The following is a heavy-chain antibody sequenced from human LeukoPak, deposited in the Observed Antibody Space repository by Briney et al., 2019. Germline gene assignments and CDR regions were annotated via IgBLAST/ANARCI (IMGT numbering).Heavy chain of an antibody. J-gene: IGHJ4*02. CDR2: ISTSSSYI. D-gene: IGHD3-10*01. CDR3: ARVYQGVSLFDGIDY. V-gene: IGHV3-21*01. CDR1: GFTFSSYA. Sequence: PGGSLRLSCAASGFTFSSYAMSWVRQAPGKGPEWVSSISTSSSYINYADSVKGRFTISRDNAKKSLYLQMNSLRAEDTAVYYCARVYQGVSLFDGIDYWGQGTLVTVSS.